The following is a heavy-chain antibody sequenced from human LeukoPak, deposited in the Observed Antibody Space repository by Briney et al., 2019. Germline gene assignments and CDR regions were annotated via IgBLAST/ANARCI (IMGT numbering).Heavy chain of an antibody. CDR1: GFTFSSYG. D-gene: IGHD6-19*01. V-gene: IGHV3-48*04. Sequence: PGGSLRLSCAASGFTFSSYGMNWVRQAPGKGLEWVSYISSSSSTIYYVDSVKGRFTISRDNAKNSLYLQMNSLRAEDTAVYYCAREGYSSGWYYFDYWGQGTLVTVSS. J-gene: IGHJ4*02. CDR3: AREGYSSGWYYFDY. CDR2: ISSSSSTI.